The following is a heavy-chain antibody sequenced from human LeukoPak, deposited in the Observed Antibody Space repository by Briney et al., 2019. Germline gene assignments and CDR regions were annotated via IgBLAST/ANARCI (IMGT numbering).Heavy chain of an antibody. CDR3: ARLSRGAGAAKTFDY. CDR2: INHSGST. CDR1: GGSFSGYY. J-gene: IGHJ4*02. Sequence: SETLSLTCAVYGGSFSGYYWSWIRQPPGKGLEWIGEINHSGSTNYNPSLKSRVTISVDTSKNQFSLKLSSVTAADTAVYYCARLSRGAGAAKTFDYWGQGILVTVSS. V-gene: IGHV4-34*01. D-gene: IGHD6-13*01.